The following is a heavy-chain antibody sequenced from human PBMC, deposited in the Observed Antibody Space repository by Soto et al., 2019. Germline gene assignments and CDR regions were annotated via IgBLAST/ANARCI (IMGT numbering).Heavy chain of an antibody. CDR3: ARGGPRDGYRDLDY. Sequence: EVQLLESGGALVQPGGSLRLSCAASGFTFSTHAMTWVRQAPGKGLEWVASLTNTGDSTHYPDSVKGRFTISRDKSKNTMYLQMSSLRAEDTAVYYCARGGPRDGYRDLDYWGQGTQVTVSS. CDR1: GFTFSTHA. CDR2: LTNTGDST. V-gene: IGHV3-23*01. D-gene: IGHD5-18*01. J-gene: IGHJ4*02.